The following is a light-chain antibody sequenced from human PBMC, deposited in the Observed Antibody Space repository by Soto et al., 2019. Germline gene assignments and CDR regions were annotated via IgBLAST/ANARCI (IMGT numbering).Light chain of an antibody. J-gene: IGLJ1*01. CDR2: DDD. CDR1: SSNIGGNS. CDR3: GSWDSSLSAYV. V-gene: IGLV1-51*01. Sequence: SVLTQPASVSGSPGQSITISCTGSSSNIGGNSVSWYQQLPGTAPKLLIYDDDKRPSGIPDRFSGSKSGTSATLGITGFQTGDEADYYCGSWDSSLSAYVFGTGTKVTVL.